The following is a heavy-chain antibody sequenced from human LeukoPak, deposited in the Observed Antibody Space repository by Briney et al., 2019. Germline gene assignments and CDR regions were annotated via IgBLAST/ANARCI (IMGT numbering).Heavy chain of an antibody. D-gene: IGHD5-18*01. CDR1: GFTFVDYA. CDR2: ISWNSGSI. Sequence: SLRLSCEASGFTFVDYAMHWVRQAPGKGLEWVSGISWNSGSIGYADSVKGRFTISRDNAKNSLYLQMNSLRTEDTALYYCAKDMGYSYRYSHFDYWGQGTLVTVSS. CDR3: AKDMGYSYRYSHFDY. J-gene: IGHJ4*02. V-gene: IGHV3-9*01.